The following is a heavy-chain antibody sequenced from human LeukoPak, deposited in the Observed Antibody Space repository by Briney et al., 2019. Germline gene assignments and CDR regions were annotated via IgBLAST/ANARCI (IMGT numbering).Heavy chain of an antibody. CDR2: INHSGST. J-gene: IGHJ5*02. CDR1: GGSFSGYY. V-gene: IGHV4-34*01. CDR3: ATNPGGYCSSTRCYGEAP. D-gene: IGHD2-2*01. Sequence: SETLSLTCAIYGGSFSGYYWSWIRQPPGKGLEWIGEINHSGSTNYNPSLKSRVSISVDTSRNQFSLKLSSVTAADTAVYYCATNPGGYCSSTRCYGEAPWGQGTLVTVSS.